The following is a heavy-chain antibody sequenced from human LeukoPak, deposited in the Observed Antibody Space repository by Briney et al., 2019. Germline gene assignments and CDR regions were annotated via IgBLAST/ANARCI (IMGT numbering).Heavy chain of an antibody. CDR1: GDSVSSNSAA. J-gene: IGHJ5*02. CDR3: ARDVVLDDYGDTGEYSWFDP. CDR2: TYYRSKWYN. Sequence: SQTLPLTCAISGDSVSSNSAAWNWIRQSPSRGLEWLGRTYYRSKWYNDYAVSVKSRITINPDTSKNQFSLQLNSVTPEDTAVYYCARDVVLDDYGDTGEYSWFDPWGQGTLVTVSS. D-gene: IGHD4-17*01. V-gene: IGHV6-1*01.